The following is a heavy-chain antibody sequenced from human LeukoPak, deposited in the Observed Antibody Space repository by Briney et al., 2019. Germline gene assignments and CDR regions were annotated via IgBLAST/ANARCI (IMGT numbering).Heavy chain of an antibody. V-gene: IGHV5-51*01. CDR1: GYNFTSYW. J-gene: IGHJ4*02. CDR3: ARPQPHCSGGTCYAY. D-gene: IGHD2-15*01. CDR2: IYLGDSDT. Sequence: GASLKISCKGSGYNFTSYWIGWVRQMPGKGLEWMGVIYLGDSDTRYSPSFQGQVTISADKSISTAYLQWSSLKASDTAMYYCARPQPHCSGGTCYAYWGQGTLVTVSS.